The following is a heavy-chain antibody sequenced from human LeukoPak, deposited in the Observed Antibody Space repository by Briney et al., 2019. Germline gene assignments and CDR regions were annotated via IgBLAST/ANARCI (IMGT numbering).Heavy chain of an antibody. V-gene: IGHV4-39*07. CDR1: SGSISTSNYY. J-gene: IGHJ5*02. CDR3: ARETPWAAAMVRNWFDP. CDR2: IFYSGST. Sequence: SETLSLTCTVSSGSISTSNYYWGWVRQPPGKALEWIGNIFYSGSTYYSPSLKSRVTISLDTSRNQFSLKLSSVTAADTAVYYCARETPWAAAMVRNWFDPWGQETLVTVSS. D-gene: IGHD5-18*01.